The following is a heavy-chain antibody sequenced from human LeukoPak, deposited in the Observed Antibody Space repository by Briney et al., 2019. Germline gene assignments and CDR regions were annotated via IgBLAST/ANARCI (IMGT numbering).Heavy chain of an antibody. J-gene: IGHJ4*02. CDR3: ARHDMGFGEDIDY. CDR1: GGSISSSSYY. V-gene: IGHV4-39*01. CDR2: IYYSGST. Sequence: PSETLSLTCTVSGGSISSSSYYWGWIRQPPGKGLEWIGSIYYSGSTYYNPSLKSRVTISVDTSKNQFSLKLSSVTAADTAVYYCARHDMGFGEDIDYWGQGTLVTVSS. D-gene: IGHD3-10*01.